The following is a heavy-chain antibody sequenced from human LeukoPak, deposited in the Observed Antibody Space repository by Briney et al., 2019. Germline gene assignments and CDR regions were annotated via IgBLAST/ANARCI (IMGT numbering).Heavy chain of an antibody. CDR3: ASHVGYYDILTGYYMVSDAFDI. D-gene: IGHD3-9*01. Sequence: TSETLSLTRTVSGGSISSYYWSWIRQPAGKGLEWIGRIYTSGSTNYNPSLKSRVTMSVDTSKNQFSLKLSSVTAADTAVYYCASHVGYYDILTGYYMVSDAFDIWGQGTMVTVSS. CDR2: IYTSGST. J-gene: IGHJ3*02. V-gene: IGHV4-4*07. CDR1: GGSISSYY.